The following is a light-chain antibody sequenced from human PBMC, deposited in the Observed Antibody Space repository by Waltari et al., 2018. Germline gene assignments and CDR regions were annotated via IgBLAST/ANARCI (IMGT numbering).Light chain of an antibody. CDR1: QAIRHD. J-gene: IGKJ4*01. V-gene: IGKV1-6*01. CDR3: LQDHAYPLT. CDR2: GAS. Sequence: AIEMTQSPSSLSASIGDRVTITCRASQAIRHDLGWVHQKPGKGTKHSIYGASNLKSGVPARFSASGFGTDFTLIITGLQPEDFATYYCLQDHAYPLTFGGGTRV.